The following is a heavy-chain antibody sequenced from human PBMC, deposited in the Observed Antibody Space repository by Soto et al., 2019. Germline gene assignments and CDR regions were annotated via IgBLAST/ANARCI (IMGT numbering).Heavy chain of an antibody. J-gene: IGHJ6*02. Sequence: GDSVKVSCKASGYTFTSYGLSWVRQAPGQGLEWLGWISAYNGNTNYAQKLQGRDTMTTDTSTSTAYMELRSLRSDDTAVYYCAREFATAARPDYYYYGRDVWGQGTTVTASS. CDR2: ISAYNGNT. D-gene: IGHD6-6*01. CDR1: GYTFTSYG. CDR3: AREFATAARPDYYYYGRDV. V-gene: IGHV1-18*01.